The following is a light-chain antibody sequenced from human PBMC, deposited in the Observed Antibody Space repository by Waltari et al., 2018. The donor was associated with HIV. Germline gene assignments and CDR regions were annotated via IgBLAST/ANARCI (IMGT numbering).Light chain of an antibody. CDR3: QQYYTTPYT. CDR2: WTS. V-gene: IGKV4-1*01. Sequence: DIVMTQPPDSLAVSLGERATINCKSSQSVLHSSNNKNYLAWYQQKPRQPPKLLIYWTSIRGSGVPDRCSASGSGTDFTLTISSLQAEDVAVYYCQQYYTTPYTFGQGTKLEI. CDR1: QSVLHSSNNKNY. J-gene: IGKJ2*01.